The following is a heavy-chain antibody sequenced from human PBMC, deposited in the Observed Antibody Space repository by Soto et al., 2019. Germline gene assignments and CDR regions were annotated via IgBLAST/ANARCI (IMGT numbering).Heavy chain of an antibody. CDR1: GFSLSTSGVG. CDR3: AHRNGGAAAYDY. CDR2: IYCDDDK. Sequence: QITLKESGPTLVKPTQTLTLTCTFSGFSLSTSGVGVGWIRQPPGKALEWLALIYCDDDKRYSPSLKSRLTITTDPSKNQVVLTMTNMDPVDTATYYCAHRNGGAAAYDYWGQGTLVTVSS. J-gene: IGHJ4*02. D-gene: IGHD6-13*01. V-gene: IGHV2-5*02.